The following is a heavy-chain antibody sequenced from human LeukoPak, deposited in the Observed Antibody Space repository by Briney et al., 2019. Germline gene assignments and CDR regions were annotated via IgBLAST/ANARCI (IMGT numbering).Heavy chain of an antibody. D-gene: IGHD1-26*01. CDR3: ASSGSYRFDY. CDR2: INEDGSEK. Sequence: AGGSLRLSCAASGFTFSTRWMSWVRQAPGKGLEWVANINEDGSEKNYVESLKGRFTISRDNAKNSLYLRMNSLRAEDTALYYCASSGSYRFDYWGQGTLVTVSS. V-gene: IGHV3-7*01. J-gene: IGHJ4*02. CDR1: GFTFSTRW.